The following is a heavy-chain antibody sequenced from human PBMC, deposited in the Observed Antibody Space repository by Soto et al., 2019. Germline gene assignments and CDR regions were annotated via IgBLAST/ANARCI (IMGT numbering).Heavy chain of an antibody. Sequence: QVQLGESGGGVVQPGRSLRLSCAASGFTFSSYAMHGVRQAPGKGLAWVAVISYDGSNKYYADSVKGRFTISRDNSKTTLYLHMNSLRAEDTAVYYGARDSLAAAGEGYFDLWGRGTLVTVSS. J-gene: IGHJ2*01. CDR1: GFTFSSYA. D-gene: IGHD6-13*01. V-gene: IGHV3-30-3*01. CDR2: ISYDGSNK. CDR3: ARDSLAAAGEGYFDL.